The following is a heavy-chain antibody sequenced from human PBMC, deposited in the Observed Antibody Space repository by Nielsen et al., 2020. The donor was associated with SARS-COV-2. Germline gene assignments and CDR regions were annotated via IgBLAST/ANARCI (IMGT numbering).Heavy chain of an antibody. V-gene: IGHV3-23*01. J-gene: IGHJ3*01. Sequence: GGSLRLSCAASGFTFNNYAMSWVRQAPGKGLEWVSGISGSGGTRDYADSVKGRFTISRDDSKNTLYLQLNNLQSEDTSVYFCATEPPTWQSSDDAFDVWGQGTMVTVSS. CDR1: GFTFNNYA. CDR3: ATEPPTWQSSDDAFDV. D-gene: IGHD1-14*01. CDR2: ISGSGGTR.